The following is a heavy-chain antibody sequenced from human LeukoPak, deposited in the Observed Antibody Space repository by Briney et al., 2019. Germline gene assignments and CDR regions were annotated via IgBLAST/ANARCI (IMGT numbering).Heavy chain of an antibody. D-gene: IGHD3-22*01. V-gene: IGHV3-21*01. CDR1: GFTFRRYR. CDR2: ISSSSSYI. J-gene: IGHJ4*02. CDR3: ARGTSKSSGHNPYY. Sequence: GGALRLSWAASGFTFRRYRMNWVRQAPGEGVEGGSSISSSSSYIYYADSVKGRFTISRDNAKNSLYLQMNSLRAEDTAVYYCARGTSKSSGHNPYYWGQGTLVTVSS.